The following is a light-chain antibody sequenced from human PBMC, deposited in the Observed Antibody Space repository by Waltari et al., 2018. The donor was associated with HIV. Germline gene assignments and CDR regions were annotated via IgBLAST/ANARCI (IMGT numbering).Light chain of an antibody. J-gene: IGLJ3*02. CDR3: AAWDENLNGL. CDR1: SSHIGTTT. CDR2: SNN. V-gene: IGLV1-44*01. Sequence: QSVLTQPPSASGPPGQRVTISCSRRSSHIGTTTVHWYQHLPGSAPKLLIYSNNQRPSGVPDRFSASKSGTSASLAISGLRSEDEAEYYCAAWDENLNGLFGGGTKLTVL.